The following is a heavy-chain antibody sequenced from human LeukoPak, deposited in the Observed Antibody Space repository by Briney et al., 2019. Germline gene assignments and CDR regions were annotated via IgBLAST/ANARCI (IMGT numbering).Heavy chain of an antibody. D-gene: IGHD5-12*01. Sequence: SETLSLTCTVSGGSISSYYWNWIRQPPGKGLEWIGYIDYSGSTNYNPSLKSPVTISIDTSKNQFSLRLTSVTAADSAVYYCARGSDSKSTYFDYWGQGTLVTVSS. CDR3: ARGSDSKSTYFDY. V-gene: IGHV4-59*01. CDR2: IDYSGST. J-gene: IGHJ4*02. CDR1: GGSISSYY.